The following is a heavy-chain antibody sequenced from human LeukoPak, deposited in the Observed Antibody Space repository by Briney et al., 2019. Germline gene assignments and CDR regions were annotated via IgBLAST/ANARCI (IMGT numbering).Heavy chain of an antibody. CDR2: IRYDGSNK. V-gene: IGHV3-30*02. J-gene: IGHJ4*02. D-gene: IGHD6-6*01. Sequence: AGGSLRLSCAASGFTFSNYGMYWVRQAPGKGLEWVAFIRYDGSNKYYADSVKGRFTISRDNSKNTLYLQMNSLRAEDTAVYYCAKKTTIAARPGRSDFDYWGQGTLVTVSS. CDR3: AKKTTIAARPGRSDFDY. CDR1: GFTFSNYG.